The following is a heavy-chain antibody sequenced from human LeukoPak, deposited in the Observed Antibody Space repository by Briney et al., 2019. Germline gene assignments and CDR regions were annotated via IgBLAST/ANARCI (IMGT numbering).Heavy chain of an antibody. D-gene: IGHD2-2*01. Sequence: PSETLSLTCTVSGGSTSSHYWSWIRQPPGKGLEWIGYIYYSGSTNYNPSLKSRVTISVDTSKNQFSLKLISVTAADTAVYYCAARQLYCSSTSCYFDPWGQGTLVTVSS. CDR3: AARQLYCSSTSCYFDP. V-gene: IGHV4-59*11. CDR2: IYYSGST. J-gene: IGHJ5*02. CDR1: GGSTSSHY.